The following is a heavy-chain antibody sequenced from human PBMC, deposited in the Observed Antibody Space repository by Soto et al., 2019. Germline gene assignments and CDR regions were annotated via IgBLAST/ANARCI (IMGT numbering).Heavy chain of an antibody. CDR3: ALKVVTYYDN. D-gene: IGHD2-21*02. CDR1: GYSFPSTS. Sequence: QVQLVQSGAEVKKPGASVRISCRESGYSFPSTSVHWVRQAPGQGPEWMGIINPAGGTTYYAQKFQGRLTITSDTSTDTVFMDLNDLTSEDTAVYFCALKVVTYYDNWGQGTLLTVSS. CDR2: INPAGGTT. V-gene: IGHV1-46*01. J-gene: IGHJ4*02.